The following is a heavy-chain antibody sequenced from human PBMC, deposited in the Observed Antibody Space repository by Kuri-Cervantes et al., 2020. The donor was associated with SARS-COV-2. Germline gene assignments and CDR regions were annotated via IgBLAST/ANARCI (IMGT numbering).Heavy chain of an antibody. D-gene: IGHD6-19*01. CDR1: GYTFTGYY. V-gene: IGHV1-2*06. CDR3: ARALIAVAGKNYYGMDV. CDR2: INPNSGGT. Sequence: ASVKVSCKASGYTFTGYYMHWVRQAPGQGLEWMGRINPNSGGTNYAQKFQGRVTMTRDTSISTAYMKLSRLRSDDTAVYYCARALIAVAGKNYYGMDVWGQGTTVTVSS. J-gene: IGHJ6*02.